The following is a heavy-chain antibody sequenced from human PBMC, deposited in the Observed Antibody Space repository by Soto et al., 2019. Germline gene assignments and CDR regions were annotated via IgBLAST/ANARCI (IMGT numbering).Heavy chain of an antibody. J-gene: IGHJ4*02. CDR2: IYSDESSA. D-gene: IGHD3-22*01. Sequence: GGSLRLSCAASGFIFSDYWMHWVRQVPGKGLVWVSRIYSDESSASYVDSVKGRFTISRDNAKNTLYLQMNSLRAEDTAVYYCARDFPNYYDSSGLDYWGQGTLVTVSS. V-gene: IGHV3-74*01. CDR1: GFIFSDYW. CDR3: ARDFPNYYDSSGLDY.